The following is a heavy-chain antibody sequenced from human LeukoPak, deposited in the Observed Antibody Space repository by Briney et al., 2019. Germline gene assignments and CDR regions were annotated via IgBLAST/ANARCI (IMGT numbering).Heavy chain of an antibody. CDR2: IRSRANTYAT. CDR1: GFTLSGSA. Sequence: PGGSLRLSCAASGFTLSGSAIHWVRQASGKGLEWVGRIRSRANTYATAYAASVKGRFTISRDDSKNTAYLQMNSLKTEDTALYYCTRPDDYGDYWGQGTLVTVSS. V-gene: IGHV3-73*01. CDR3: TRPDDYGDY. J-gene: IGHJ4*02.